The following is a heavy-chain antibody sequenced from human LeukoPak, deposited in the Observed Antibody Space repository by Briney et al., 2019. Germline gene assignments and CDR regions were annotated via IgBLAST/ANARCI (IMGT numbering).Heavy chain of an antibody. CDR2: INWNGGSK. CDR3: AGEDNYDSAGSIHDYYYYFMDV. J-gene: IGHJ6*03. V-gene: IGHV3-20*04. CDR1: GFTFDSYG. D-gene: IGHD3-9*01. Sequence: PGGSLRLSCAASGFTFDSYGMNWVRQAPGKGLEWVSGINWNGGSKCYADSVKGRFTISRDNAKNSLYLQMNSLRAEDTAVYYCAGEDNYDSAGSIHDYYYYFMDVWRRALTITVSS.